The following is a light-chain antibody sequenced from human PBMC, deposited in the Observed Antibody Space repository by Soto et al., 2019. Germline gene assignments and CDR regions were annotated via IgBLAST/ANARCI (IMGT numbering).Light chain of an antibody. CDR2: KAS. Sequence: DIQMTQSPSTLSASVGDTVTITCRASQSLSYWLAWYQQKPGQAPKLLIHKASTLESGVPSRFSGSGSGTEFTLTISSLQPDDFPTFYCQQYDRFPYTFGQGTKLEIK. J-gene: IGKJ2*01. CDR1: QSLSYW. CDR3: QQYDRFPYT. V-gene: IGKV1-5*03.